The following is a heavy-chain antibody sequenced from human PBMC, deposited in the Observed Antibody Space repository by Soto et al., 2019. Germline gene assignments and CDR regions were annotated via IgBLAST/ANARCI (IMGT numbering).Heavy chain of an antibody. CDR2: IYYSGST. V-gene: IGHV4-59*01. CDR3: ASGNFPLLARLDY. Sequence: SETLSLTCTVPGGSISSYYWSWIRQPPGKGLEWIGYIYYSGSTNYNPSLKSRVTISVDTSKNQFSLKLGSVTAADTAVYYCASGNFPLLARLDYWGQGTLVTVSS. J-gene: IGHJ4*02. D-gene: IGHD1-26*01. CDR1: GGSISSYY.